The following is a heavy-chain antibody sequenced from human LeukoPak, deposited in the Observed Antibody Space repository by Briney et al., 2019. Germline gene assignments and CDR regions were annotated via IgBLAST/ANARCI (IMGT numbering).Heavy chain of an antibody. CDR1: GFTFSSYS. J-gene: IGHJ3*02. CDR3: ARDGSGADWYAFDI. CDR2: ISSSSSYI. Sequence: TGGSLRLSCAAPGFTFSSYSMNWVRQAPGKGLEWVSSISSSSSYIYYADSVKGRFTISRDNAKNSLYLQMNSLRAEDTAVYYCARDGSGADWYAFDIWGQGTMVTVSS. D-gene: IGHD3-10*01. V-gene: IGHV3-21*01.